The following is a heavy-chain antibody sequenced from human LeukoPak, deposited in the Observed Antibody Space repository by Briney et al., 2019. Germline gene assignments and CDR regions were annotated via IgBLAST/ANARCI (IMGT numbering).Heavy chain of an antibody. CDR1: GYTFTSYG. CDR3: AGVISRGYSYGFSY. V-gene: IGHV1-18*01. CDR2: ISAYNGNT. J-gene: IGHJ4*02. D-gene: IGHD5-18*01. Sequence: GASVKVSCKASGYTFTSYGISWVRQAPGQGLEWMGWISAYNGNTNYAQKLQGRVTMTTDTSTSTAYMELRSLRSDDTAVYYCAGVISRGYSYGFSYWGQGTLVTVSS.